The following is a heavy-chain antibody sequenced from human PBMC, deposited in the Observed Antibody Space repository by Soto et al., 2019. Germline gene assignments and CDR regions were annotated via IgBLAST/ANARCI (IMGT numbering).Heavy chain of an antibody. CDR1: GGSFSGYY. V-gene: IGHV4-34*01. CDR3: ARGDYGDYVFRDY. J-gene: IGHJ4*02. Sequence: QVQLQQWGAGLLKPSETLSLTCAVYGGSFSGYYWSWIRQPPGKGLEWIGEINHSGSTNYNPSLKSRVTISVDTSKNQFSPKLSSVTAADTAVYYCARGDYGDYVFRDYWGQGTLVTVSS. CDR2: INHSGST. D-gene: IGHD4-17*01.